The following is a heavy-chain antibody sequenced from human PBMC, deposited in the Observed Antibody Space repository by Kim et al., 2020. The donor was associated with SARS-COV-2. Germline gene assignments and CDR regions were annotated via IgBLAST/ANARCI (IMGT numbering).Heavy chain of an antibody. CDR3: ARGGDSNPWFDP. CDR1: GYTFTSYD. CDR2: MNPNSGNT. Sequence: ASVKVSCKASGYTFTSYDINWVRQATGQGLEWMGWMNPNSGNTGYAQKFQGRVTMTRNTSISTAYMELSSLRSEDTAVYYCARGGDSNPWFDPWGQGTLVTVSS. J-gene: IGHJ5*02. D-gene: IGHD6-13*01. V-gene: IGHV1-8*01.